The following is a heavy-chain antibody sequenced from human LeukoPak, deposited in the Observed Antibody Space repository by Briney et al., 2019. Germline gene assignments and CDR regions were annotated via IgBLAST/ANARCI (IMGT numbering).Heavy chain of an antibody. CDR1: GFTFSNHA. CDR3: AKAGGSGSYFYYYIDV. J-gene: IGHJ6*03. D-gene: IGHD3-10*01. Sequence: GGSLRLSCAASGFTFSNHAMNWVRQAPGKGPEWVSGVSGTGVKTYYADSVKGRFTISRDNSKTTLYLQINSLRADDTAVYYCAKAGGSGSYFYYYIDVWGKGTTVTVSS. CDR2: VSGTGVKT. V-gene: IGHV3-23*01.